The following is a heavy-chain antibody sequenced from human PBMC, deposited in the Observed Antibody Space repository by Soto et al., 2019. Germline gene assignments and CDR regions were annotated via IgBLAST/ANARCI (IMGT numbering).Heavy chain of an antibody. Sequence: PSETLSLTCAVSGGSISSGGYSWSWIRQPPGKGLEWIGYIYHSGSTYYNPSLKSRVTISVDRSKNQFSLKLSSVTAADTAVYYCASQPYSSSSPFDYWGQGTLVTVSS. CDR2: IYHSGST. CDR3: ASQPYSSSSPFDY. V-gene: IGHV4-30-2*01. D-gene: IGHD6-6*01. J-gene: IGHJ4*02. CDR1: GGSISSGGYS.